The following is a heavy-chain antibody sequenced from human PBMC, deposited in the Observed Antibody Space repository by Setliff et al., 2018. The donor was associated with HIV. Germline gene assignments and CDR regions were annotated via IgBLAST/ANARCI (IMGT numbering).Heavy chain of an antibody. J-gene: IGHJ6*03. D-gene: IGHD1-26*01. V-gene: IGHV3-48*01. Sequence: GGSLRLSCAASVFTFSIHNMNWVRQAPGKGLEWLSYISSSSRTIYYADSVKGRFTVSRDNAKNSLYLQMNSLRAEDTAVYYCARDGGMGVYYMDVWGKGTTVTVSS. CDR2: ISSSSRTI. CDR1: VFTFSIHN. CDR3: ARDGGMGVYYMDV.